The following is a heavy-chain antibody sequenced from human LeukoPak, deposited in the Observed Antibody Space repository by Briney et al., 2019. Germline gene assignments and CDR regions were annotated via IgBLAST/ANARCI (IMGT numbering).Heavy chain of an antibody. CDR2: ISGSGCNT. J-gene: IGHJ5*02. D-gene: IGHD6-25*01. V-gene: IGHV3-23*01. CDR1: VFIFSSYA. CDR3: AKDGAQYSSGPECDP. Sequence: PGGSLTLSCAASVFIFSSYAMSWVRQAPGKGREWVSAISGSGCNTYYAAREKGRFTIPRDNSKRRVYWEMTSLRADDTGVYYCAKDGAQYSSGPECDPRGQGTLVSVSP.